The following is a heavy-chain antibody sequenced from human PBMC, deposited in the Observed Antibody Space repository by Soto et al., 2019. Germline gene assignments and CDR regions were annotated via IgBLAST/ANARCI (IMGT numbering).Heavy chain of an antibody. Sequence: PGGSLRLSCAASGFTFSSYSMNWVRQAPGKGLEWVSSISSSSSYIYYADSVKGRFTISRDNAKNSLYLQMNSLRAEDTAVYYCARDLTQHDFWSGYYFDYWGQGTLVTVSS. J-gene: IGHJ4*02. CDR2: ISSSSSYI. CDR1: GFTFSSYS. D-gene: IGHD3-3*01. CDR3: ARDLTQHDFWSGYYFDY. V-gene: IGHV3-21*01.